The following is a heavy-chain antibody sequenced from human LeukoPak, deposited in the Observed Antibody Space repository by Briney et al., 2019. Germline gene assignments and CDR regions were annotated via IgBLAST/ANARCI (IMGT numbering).Heavy chain of an antibody. D-gene: IGHD6-13*01. CDR1: GGSFSGYY. V-gene: IGHV4-34*01. J-gene: IGHJ4*02. Sequence: SETLSLTCAVYGGSFSGYYWSWIRQPPGKGLEWIGEINHSGSTNYNPSLKSRVTISVDTSKNQCSLKLSSVTAADTAVYYCARLDIAAAGYWGQGTLVTVSS. CDR2: INHSGST. CDR3: ARLDIAAAGY.